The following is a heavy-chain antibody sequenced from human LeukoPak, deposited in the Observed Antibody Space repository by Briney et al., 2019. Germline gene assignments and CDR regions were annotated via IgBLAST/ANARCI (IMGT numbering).Heavy chain of an antibody. CDR3: ARLRGSSSWYFDY. J-gene: IGHJ4*02. V-gene: IGHV4-39*01. D-gene: IGHD6-13*01. CDR2: IYYSGST. Sequence: SETLSLTCTVSGAPLSSYYWGWIRQPPGKGLEWIGSIYYSGSTYYNPSLKSRVTISVDTSKNQFSLKLSSVTAADTAVYYCARLRGSSSWYFDYWGQGTLVTVSS. CDR1: GAPLSSYY.